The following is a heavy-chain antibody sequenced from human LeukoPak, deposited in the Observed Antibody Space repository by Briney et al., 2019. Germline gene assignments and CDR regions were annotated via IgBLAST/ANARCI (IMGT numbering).Heavy chain of an antibody. J-gene: IGHJ4*02. V-gene: IGHV4-34*01. Sequence: PSETLSLTCAVYGGSFSGYYWSWIRQPPGKGLEWIGEINHSGSTNYNPSLKSRVTISVDTSKNQFSLKLSSVTAADTAVYYCARAPGYSSGWYGARGTGRYFDYWGQGTLVTVSS. CDR1: GGSFSGYY. CDR3: ARAPGYSSGWYGARGTGRYFDY. CDR2: INHSGST. D-gene: IGHD6-19*01.